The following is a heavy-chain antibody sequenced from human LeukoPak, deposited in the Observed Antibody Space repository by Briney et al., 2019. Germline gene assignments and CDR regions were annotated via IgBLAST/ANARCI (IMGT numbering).Heavy chain of an antibody. CDR2: ISGSTGRT. CDR1: GFTFSSYG. CDR3: APRVVGSAPFDY. V-gene: IGHV3-23*01. Sequence: SGGSLRLSCAASGFTFSSYGMHWVRQAPGKGLEWVSAISGSTGRTYYADSVKGRFTISRDNSKNTLYLQMNNLRAEDTAVYYCAPRVVGSAPFDYWGQGTLVTVSS. J-gene: IGHJ4*02. D-gene: IGHD2-15*01.